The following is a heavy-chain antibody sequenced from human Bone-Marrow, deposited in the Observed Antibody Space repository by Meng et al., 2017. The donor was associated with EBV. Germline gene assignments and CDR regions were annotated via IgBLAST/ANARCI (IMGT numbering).Heavy chain of an antibody. Sequence: QVQLGQSGAEVKKPGSSVKVSCKTSGGTFRSDAVSWVRQAPGQGLEWMGGLIPMSDAPYYAQKFQDRVTITADESTSTHYMDLSGLRSEDTAVYYCASESGRGFTPDYWGQGTLVTVSS. CDR1: GGTFRSDA. CDR2: LIPMSDAP. J-gene: IGHJ4*02. CDR3: ASESGRGFTPDY. V-gene: IGHV1-69*01. D-gene: IGHD3-10*01.